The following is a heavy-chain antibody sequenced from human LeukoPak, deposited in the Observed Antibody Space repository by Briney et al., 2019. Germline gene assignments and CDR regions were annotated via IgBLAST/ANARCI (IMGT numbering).Heavy chain of an antibody. V-gene: IGHV4-59*01. D-gene: IGHD2-15*01. CDR3: ARTTEGYCRGRSCYSYYYYMDV. Sequence: SETLSLTCTVSGGSISSYYWSWIRQPPGKGLEWIGCIYYSGYTNYKSSLKSRVTISVDTSKNQFSLKLRSVTAADTAVYYCARTTEGYCRGRSCYSYYYYMDVWGKGTTVTVSS. CDR2: IYYSGYT. J-gene: IGHJ6*03. CDR1: GGSISSYY.